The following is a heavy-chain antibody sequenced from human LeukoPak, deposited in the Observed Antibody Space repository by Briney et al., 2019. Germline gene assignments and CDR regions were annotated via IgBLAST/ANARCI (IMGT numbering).Heavy chain of an antibody. J-gene: IGHJ5*02. Sequence: SETLSLTCAVYGGSFSGYYWSWIRQPPGKGLEWIGEINHSGSTNYNPSLKSRVTISVDTSKNQFSLKLSSVTAADTAVYYCAGKAIVVVPAAISLWFDPWGQGTLVTVSS. CDR3: AGKAIVVVPAAISLWFDP. CDR2: INHSGST. V-gene: IGHV4-34*01. CDR1: GGSFSGYY. D-gene: IGHD2-2*01.